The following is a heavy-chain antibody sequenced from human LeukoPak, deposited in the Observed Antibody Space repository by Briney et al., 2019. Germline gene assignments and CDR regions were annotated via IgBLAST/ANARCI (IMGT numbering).Heavy chain of an antibody. Sequence: SETLSLTCTVSGGSISSSSYYCGWIRQPPGKGLEWIGSIYYSGSTYYNPSLKSRVTISVDTSKNQFSLKLSSVTAADTAVYYCAAHKTITMIVVGPADYWGQGTLVTVSS. CDR2: IYYSGST. V-gene: IGHV4-39*01. CDR3: AAHKTITMIVVGPADY. D-gene: IGHD3-22*01. J-gene: IGHJ4*02. CDR1: GGSISSSSYY.